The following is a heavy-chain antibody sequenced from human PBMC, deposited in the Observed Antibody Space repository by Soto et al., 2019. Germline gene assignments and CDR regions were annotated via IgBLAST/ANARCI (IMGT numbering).Heavy chain of an antibody. J-gene: IGHJ6*02. Sequence: QVQLVESGGGVVQPGRSLSLSCAASGFTLSDYGMHWVRQAPGKGLEWVAVIWFDGTNKYYEDSVTGRFTISRDNSKNPLSLHMNSLRAEDTAVYYCARDQYQVVCCDTRFYYNFAMDVWGQGTTVTVSS. CDR2: IWFDGTNK. CDR3: ARDQYQVVCCDTRFYYNFAMDV. V-gene: IGHV3-33*01. D-gene: IGHD3-3*01. CDR1: GFTLSDYG.